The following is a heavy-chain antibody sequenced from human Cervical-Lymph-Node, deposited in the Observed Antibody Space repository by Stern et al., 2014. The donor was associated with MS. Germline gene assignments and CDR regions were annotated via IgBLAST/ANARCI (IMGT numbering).Heavy chain of an antibody. CDR1: GVTLSTYA. D-gene: IGHD3-10*01. V-gene: IGHV3-33*01. J-gene: IGHJ5*02. Sequence: VQLVESGGGVVQPGTSLRLSCVTSGVTLSTYAMHWVRQAPGKGLEWVAGIWLDCSTEENAHSVKGRFTITRYTSKNTMYLVLNSLTDEDTAVYYGAGLRFGELLRGLGPWGQGTLVTVSS. CDR2: IWLDCSTE. CDR3: AGLRFGELLRGLGP.